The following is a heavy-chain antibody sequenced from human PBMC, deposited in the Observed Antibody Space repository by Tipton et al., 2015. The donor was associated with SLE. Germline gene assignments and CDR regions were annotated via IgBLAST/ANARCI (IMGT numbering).Heavy chain of an antibody. D-gene: IGHD4-11*01. Sequence: LRLSCAASGFTFSDYYMSWIRQPPGKGLEWIGEINHSGSTNYNPSLKSRVTISVDTSKNQFSLKLSSVTAADTAVYYCARGNTVTTPIYYYYYYMDVWGKGTTVTVSS. CDR2: INHSGST. J-gene: IGHJ6*03. CDR3: ARGNTVTTPIYYYYYYMDV. V-gene: IGHV4-34*01. CDR1: GFTFSDYY.